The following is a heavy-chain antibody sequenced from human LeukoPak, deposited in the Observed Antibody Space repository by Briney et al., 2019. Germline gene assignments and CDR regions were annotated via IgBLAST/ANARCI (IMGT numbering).Heavy chain of an antibody. Sequence: GGSLRLSCAASGSTFDDHGMSWVRQVPGKGLEWVAGINWNGGSTGYADSVKGRFTISRDNAKNSLFLQMNSLGAEDTALYYCAMGDSSGWYFDYWGQGTLVTVSS. CDR3: AMGDSSGWYFDY. V-gene: IGHV3-20*04. J-gene: IGHJ4*02. CDR1: GSTFDDHG. CDR2: INWNGGST. D-gene: IGHD6-19*01.